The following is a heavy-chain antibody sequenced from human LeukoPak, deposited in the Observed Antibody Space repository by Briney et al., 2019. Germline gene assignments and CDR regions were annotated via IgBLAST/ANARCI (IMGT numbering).Heavy chain of an antibody. CDR3: ARLKYYYDSSGYRAEHFQH. CDR1: GGSISSYY. Sequence: SETLSLTCTVSGGSISSYYWSWIRQPPGKGLEWIGYIYYSGSTNYNPSLKSRVTISVYTSKNQFSLKLSSVTAADTAVYYCARLKYYYDSSGYRAEHFQHWGQGTLVTVSS. D-gene: IGHD3-22*01. V-gene: IGHV4-59*01. CDR2: IYYSGST. J-gene: IGHJ1*01.